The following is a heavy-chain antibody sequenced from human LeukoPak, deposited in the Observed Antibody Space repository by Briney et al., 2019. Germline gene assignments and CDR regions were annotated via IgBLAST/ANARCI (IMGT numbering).Heavy chain of an antibody. D-gene: IGHD2-2*01. J-gene: IGHJ6*03. CDR2: IYYSGST. V-gene: IGHV4-39*07. CDR1: GGSISSSSYY. CDR3: AGGPVVVPVPYMDV. Sequence: SETLSLTCTVSGGSISSSSYYWGWIRQPPGKGLEWIGSIYYSGSTYYNPSLKSRVTISVDTSKNQFSLKLSSVTAADTAVYYCAGGPVVVPVPYMDVWGKGTTVTISS.